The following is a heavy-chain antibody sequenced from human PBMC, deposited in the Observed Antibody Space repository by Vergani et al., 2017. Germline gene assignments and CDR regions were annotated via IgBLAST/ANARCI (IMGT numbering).Heavy chain of an antibody. V-gene: IGHV1-18*04. CDR2: INPYNHKT. CDR3: ARSQMATDDFDL. CDR1: GYTFVNPP. Sequence: QAQLGQSDSEVKKPGDSVTLSCKTSGYTFVNPPITWVRQAPGQGLEWMGWINPYNHKTLYSQKVEGRVTMTSDTSSSTVFLELRRLTSDDTAIYYCARSQMATDDFDLWGRGTLVTVSS. D-gene: IGHD5-24*01. J-gene: IGHJ4*02.